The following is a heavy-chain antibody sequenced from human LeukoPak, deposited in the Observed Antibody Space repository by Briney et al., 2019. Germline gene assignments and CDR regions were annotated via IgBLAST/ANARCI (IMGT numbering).Heavy chain of an antibody. Sequence: PSETLSLTCTVSGGSISSYCWSWIRQPPGKGLEWIGYIYYGGSTNYNPSLKSRVTISVHTSKNQFSLKLNSVTAADTAVYYCARQVNWFDPWGQGTLVTVSS. CDR3: ARQVNWFDP. CDR2: IYYGGST. J-gene: IGHJ5*02. CDR1: GGSISSYC. V-gene: IGHV4-59*08.